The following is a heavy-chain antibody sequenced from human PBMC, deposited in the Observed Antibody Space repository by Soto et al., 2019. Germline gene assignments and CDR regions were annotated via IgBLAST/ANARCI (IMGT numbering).Heavy chain of an antibody. D-gene: IGHD6-25*01. Sequence: EVQLVESGGGLVKPGGSLRLSCEASGFNFGIYSMNWVRQAPGKGLEWVASINSGSRYIYYIDSVKGRFTISRDNAKNSLYLQMDSLRAEDTAMYYCARANQDPGLRAASAYWGQGTLVTVSS. CDR2: INSGSRYI. J-gene: IGHJ4*02. CDR3: ARANQDPGLRAASAY. CDR1: GFNFGIYS. V-gene: IGHV3-21*02.